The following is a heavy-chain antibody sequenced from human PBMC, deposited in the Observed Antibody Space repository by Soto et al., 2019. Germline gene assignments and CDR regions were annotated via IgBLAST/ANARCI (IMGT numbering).Heavy chain of an antibody. D-gene: IGHD3-3*01. CDR3: AGSGYSRRPSYAMDV. CDR2: ISSSGNTK. CDR1: GFTFSSYE. J-gene: IGHJ6*02. V-gene: IGHV3-48*03. Sequence: EVQLVESGGGLVQPGGSLRLSCGASGFTFSSYEMNWVRQAPGKGLEGVSYISSSGNTKYFADSVKGRFTISRDNAKNSLYLQMNSLRAEDTAVYYCAGSGYSRRPSYAMDVWGQGTTVTVSS.